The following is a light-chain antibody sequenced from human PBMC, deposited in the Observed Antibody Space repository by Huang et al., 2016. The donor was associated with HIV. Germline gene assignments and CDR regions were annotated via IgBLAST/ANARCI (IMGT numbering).Light chain of an antibody. V-gene: IGKV2-40*01. CDR3: MQRIDFIT. CDR2: TLS. CDR1: QSLLDCDDGNTY. Sequence: DIVMTQTPLSLPVTPGEPASISCRSSQSLLDCDDGNTYLDWYLQKPGDSPQLRINTLSSRASGGPDRCSGSGSGTDFTLKISRVEAEDVGVYYCMQRIDFITFGQGTRLEIK. J-gene: IGKJ5*01.